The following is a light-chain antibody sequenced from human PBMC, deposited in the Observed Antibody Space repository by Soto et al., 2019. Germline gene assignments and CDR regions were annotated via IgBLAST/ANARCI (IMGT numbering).Light chain of an antibody. Sequence: QSALTQPRSVSGSPGQSVTISCTGTSSDVGGYNYVSWYQQHPGKAPKLMIYDVSKRPSGVPDRFSGSRSGNTASLTISGLQADDEADYYCCSYAGSYTKVFGGGTKVTVL. CDR3: CSYAGSYTKV. V-gene: IGLV2-11*01. J-gene: IGLJ2*01. CDR2: DVS. CDR1: SSDVGGYNY.